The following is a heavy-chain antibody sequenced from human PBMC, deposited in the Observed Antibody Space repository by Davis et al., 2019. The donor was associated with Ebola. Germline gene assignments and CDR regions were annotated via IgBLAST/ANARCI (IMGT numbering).Heavy chain of an antibody. CDR2: INPSGGST. D-gene: IGHD6-13*01. CDR3: ARDLGGLRSSWYYYYYYMDV. CDR1: GYTFTSYY. Sequence: ASVKVSCKASGYTFTSYYMHWVRQAPGQGLEWMGIINPSGGSTSYAQKFQGRVTITADESTSTAYMELSSLRSEDTAVYYCARDLGGLRSSWYYYYYYMDVWGKGTTVTVSS. J-gene: IGHJ6*03. V-gene: IGHV1-46*01.